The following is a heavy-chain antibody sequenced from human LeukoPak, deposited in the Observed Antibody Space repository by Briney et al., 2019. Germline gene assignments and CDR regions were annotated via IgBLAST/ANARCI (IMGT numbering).Heavy chain of an antibody. CDR3: ARSPSDIVVVPAASTPGWSWFDP. V-gene: IGHV7-4-1*02. CDR1: GYTFTSYA. Sequence: ASVKVSCKASGYTFTSYAMNWVRQAPGQGLEWMGWINTNTGNPTYAQGFTGRFVFSLDTSVSTAYLQISSLKAEDTAVYYCARSPSDIVVVPAASTPGWSWFDPWGQGTLVTVSS. D-gene: IGHD2-2*01. J-gene: IGHJ5*02. CDR2: INTNTGNP.